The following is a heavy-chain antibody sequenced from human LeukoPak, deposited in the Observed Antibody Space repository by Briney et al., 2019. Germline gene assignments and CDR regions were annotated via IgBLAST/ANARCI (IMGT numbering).Heavy chain of an antibody. CDR3: ARDRYLPYYYDSSGYYPLDY. J-gene: IGHJ4*02. Sequence: GGFLRLSCAASGFTFSSYEMNWVRQAPGKGLEWVSYISSSGSTIYYADSVKGRFTISRDNAKNSLYLQMNSLRAEDTAVYYCARDRYLPYYYDSSGYYPLDYWGQGTLVTVSS. CDR2: ISSSGSTI. D-gene: IGHD3-22*01. CDR1: GFTFSSYE. V-gene: IGHV3-48*03.